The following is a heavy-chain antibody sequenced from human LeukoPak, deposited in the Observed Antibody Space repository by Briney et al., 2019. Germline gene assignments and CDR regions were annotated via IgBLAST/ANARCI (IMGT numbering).Heavy chain of an antibody. Sequence: GGSLRLSCAASGFTFSAYTMNWVRQAPGKGLEWVSSISSSSTYIYYADSVKGRFTISRDNAKNSLSLQMNSLRAEDTAVYYCARDSPVPAYYFDYWGQGTLVTVSS. V-gene: IGHV3-21*01. J-gene: IGHJ4*02. CDR2: ISSSSTYI. CDR3: ARDSPVPAYYFDY. D-gene: IGHD6-19*01. CDR1: GFTFSAYT.